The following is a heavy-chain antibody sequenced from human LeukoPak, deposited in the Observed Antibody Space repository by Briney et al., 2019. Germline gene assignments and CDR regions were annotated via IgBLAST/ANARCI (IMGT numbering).Heavy chain of an antibody. CDR2: IIPIVGIA. D-gene: IGHD5-24*01. CDR3: ARDGEMATIYFDY. Sequence: SAVKVSRQASGGTFSSYALSRVRQSPGQGLEWKGTIIPIVGIAKYAQKFQGRATITADKSTSTAYMELSSLRSEDTAVYYCARDGEMATIYFDYWGQGTLVTVSS. CDR1: GGTFSSYA. V-gene: IGHV1-69*04. J-gene: IGHJ4*02.